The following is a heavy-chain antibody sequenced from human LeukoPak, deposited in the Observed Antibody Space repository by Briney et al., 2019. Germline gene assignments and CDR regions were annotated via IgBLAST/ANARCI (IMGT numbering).Heavy chain of an antibody. J-gene: IGHJ4*02. CDR2: INPNSGGT. V-gene: IGHV1-2*02. D-gene: IGHD3-22*01. CDR1: GYTFTGYY. Sequence: ASVKVSCKASGYTFTGYYMHWVRQAPGQGLEWMGWINPNSGGTNYAQKFQGRVTITTDESTSTAYMELSSLRSEDTAVYYCARSKYYYDSRYFDYWGQGTLVTVSS. CDR3: ARSKYYYDSRYFDY.